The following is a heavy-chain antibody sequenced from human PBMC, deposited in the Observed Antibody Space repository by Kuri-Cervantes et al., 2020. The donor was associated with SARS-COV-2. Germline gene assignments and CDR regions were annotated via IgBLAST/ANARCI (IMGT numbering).Heavy chain of an antibody. CDR1: AFTFSSYA. V-gene: IGHV3-30-3*01. J-gene: IGHJ4*02. Sequence: GESLKISCAASAFTFSSYAMHWDRQAPGKGLEWVAIISYDGSNKYYADSVKGRFTISRDNSKNTLYLQMNSLRAEDTAVYYCARDRVGVHDYWGQGTLVTVSS. D-gene: IGHD2-21*01. CDR3: ARDRVGVHDY. CDR2: ISYDGSNK.